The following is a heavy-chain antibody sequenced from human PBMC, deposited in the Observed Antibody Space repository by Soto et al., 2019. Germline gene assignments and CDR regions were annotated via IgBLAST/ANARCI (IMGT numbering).Heavy chain of an antibody. CDR3: ARARYRYNYDFDY. Sequence: EVQLVESGGGLVQPGGSLRLSCAASGFTFSDYSLNWVRQAPGKGLEWISYIGGGGSPIYYANSVRGRFTISRDNAKNSLYLQMKSRRDEDTAVYYCARARYRYNYDFDYWGQGTLVTVSS. CDR2: IGGGGSPI. V-gene: IGHV3-48*02. J-gene: IGHJ4*02. D-gene: IGHD5-18*01. CDR1: GFTFSDYS.